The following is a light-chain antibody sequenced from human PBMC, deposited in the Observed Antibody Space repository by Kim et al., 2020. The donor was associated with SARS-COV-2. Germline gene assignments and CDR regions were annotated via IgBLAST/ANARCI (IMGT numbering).Light chain of an antibody. CDR1: QDIRND. Sequence: ASVGDRVTSTCRTSQDIRNDLGWYQQNPGRAPKRLIYGASSLQSGVPSRFSGSGSGTEFTLTISSLQPEDFATYFCLQHNTYPITFGQGTRLEIK. V-gene: IGKV1-17*01. CDR2: GAS. J-gene: IGKJ5*01. CDR3: LQHNTYPIT.